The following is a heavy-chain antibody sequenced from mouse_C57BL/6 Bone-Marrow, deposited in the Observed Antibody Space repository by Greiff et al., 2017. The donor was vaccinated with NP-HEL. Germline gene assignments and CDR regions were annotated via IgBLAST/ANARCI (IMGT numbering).Heavy chain of an antibody. CDR1: GYTFTYYS. CDR3: AKQYSNYAGVDY. J-gene: IGHJ2*01. Sequence: QVQLQPSGAGLAKPGASVKLSFPASGYTFTYYSVPLVQQRAGPGLGWVWYLNPSSGYTKYNQKCKDKATLTADKSSSTAYMQLSSLTYEDSAVYYCAKQYSNYAGVDYWGQGTTLTVSS. D-gene: IGHD2-5*01. CDR2: LNPSSGYT. V-gene: IGHV1-7*01.